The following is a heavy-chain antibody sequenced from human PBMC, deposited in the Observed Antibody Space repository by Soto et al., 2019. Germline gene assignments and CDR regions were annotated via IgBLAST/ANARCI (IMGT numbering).Heavy chain of an antibody. Sequence: QVQLQQWGAGLLKPSETLSLTCAVYGGSFSGYYWSWIRQPPGKGLEWIGEINHSGSTNYNPSLKSRVTISVDTSKNQFSLKLSSVTAADTAVYYCARARYYDILTSYYTGALYGMDVWGQGTTVTVSS. CDR3: ARARYYDILTSYYTGALYGMDV. CDR1: GGSFSGYY. V-gene: IGHV4-34*01. J-gene: IGHJ6*02. D-gene: IGHD3-9*01. CDR2: INHSGST.